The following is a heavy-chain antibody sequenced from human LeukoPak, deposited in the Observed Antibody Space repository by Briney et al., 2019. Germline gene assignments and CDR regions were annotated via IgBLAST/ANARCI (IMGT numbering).Heavy chain of an antibody. J-gene: IGHJ4*02. CDR3: ARRDGYSSGACDY. CDR2: TSGTGERT. V-gene: IGHV3-23*01. CDR1: GFTFSSYA. Sequence: GGSLRLSCAASGFTFSSYAMTWVRQAPGKGLEWVSATSGTGERTYYADSVKGRFTISRDNSKNTLYLQMSSLRAEDTAVYYCARRDGYSSGACDYWGQGTLVTVSS. D-gene: IGHD5-24*01.